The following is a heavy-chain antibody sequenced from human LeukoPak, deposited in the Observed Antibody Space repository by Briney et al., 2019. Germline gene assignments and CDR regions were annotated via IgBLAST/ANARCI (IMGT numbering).Heavy chain of an antibody. CDR1: GFTFSSYA. Sequence: GRSLRLSCAASGFTFSSYAMHWVRQAPGKGLEWVAVISYDGSNKYYADSVKGRFTISRDNSKNTLYLQMNSLRAEDTAVYYCARESSSSWSDYWGQGTLVTVSS. D-gene: IGHD6-13*01. V-gene: IGHV3-30-3*01. CDR3: ARESSSSWSDY. J-gene: IGHJ4*02. CDR2: ISYDGSNK.